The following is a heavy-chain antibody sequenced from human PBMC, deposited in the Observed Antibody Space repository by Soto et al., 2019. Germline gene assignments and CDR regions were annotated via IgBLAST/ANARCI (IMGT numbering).Heavy chain of an antibody. D-gene: IGHD3-10*01. Sequence: GGSLRLSCAASGFTFSSYAMSWVRRAPGKGLEWVSAISGSGGSTYYADSVKGRFTISRDNSKNTLYLQMNSLRAEDTAVYYCAKDRAKMVRGVTAFDYWGQGTLVTVSS. V-gene: IGHV3-23*01. CDR3: AKDRAKMVRGVTAFDY. CDR1: GFTFSSYA. CDR2: ISGSGGST. J-gene: IGHJ4*02.